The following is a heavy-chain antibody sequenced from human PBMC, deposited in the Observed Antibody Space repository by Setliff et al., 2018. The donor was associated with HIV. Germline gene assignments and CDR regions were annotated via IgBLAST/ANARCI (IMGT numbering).Heavy chain of an antibody. D-gene: IGHD4-4*01. CDR1: GYTFTTYD. CDR3: ARGMRQNRSNSDVFDV. Sequence: ASVKVSCKASGYTFTTYDINWVRQATGQGLEWMGWMNTNSGNAGYAEKFQGRVTMTRNTSISTVYMELTSLRSEDMAVYYCARGMRQNRSNSDVFDVWCQGTVVTVSS. V-gene: IGHV1-8*02. CDR2: MNTNSGNA. J-gene: IGHJ3*01.